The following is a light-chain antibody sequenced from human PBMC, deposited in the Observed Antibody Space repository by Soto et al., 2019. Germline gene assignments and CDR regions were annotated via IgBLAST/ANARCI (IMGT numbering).Light chain of an antibody. V-gene: IGKV1-17*01. CDR1: QGIRND. CDR3: LQHNSYPRT. Sequence: DIQITQYGTSLSASXXDRVXITCRASQGIRNDLGWYQQKPGKAPKXXIYVASSLQSGVPSRFSGSGAGKEFTLTISSLQPEDFATYYCLQHNSYPRTFGQGTKVEIK. J-gene: IGKJ1*01. CDR2: VAS.